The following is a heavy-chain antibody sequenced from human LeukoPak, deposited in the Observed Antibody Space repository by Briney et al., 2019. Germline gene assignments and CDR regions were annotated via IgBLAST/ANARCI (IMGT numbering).Heavy chain of an antibody. CDR2: ISGSGGST. D-gene: IGHD4-17*01. CDR3: AKGSRRTVTTFYYFDY. Sequence: GGSLRLSCAASGFTFSSYAMSWVRQAPGKGLEWVSAISGSGGSTYYADSVKGRFTISRDNSKNTLYLQMNSLRAEDTAVYYCAKGSRRTVTTFYYFDYWGQGTLVTVSS. J-gene: IGHJ4*02. V-gene: IGHV3-23*01. CDR1: GFTFSSYA.